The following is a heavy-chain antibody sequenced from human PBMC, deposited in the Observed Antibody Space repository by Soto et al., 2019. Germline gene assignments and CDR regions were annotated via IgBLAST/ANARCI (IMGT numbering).Heavy chain of an antibody. J-gene: IGHJ4*02. Sequence: LRLSCAASGFTFSSYAMSWVRQAPGKGLEWVSAISGSGGSTYYADSVEGRFTISRDNSKNSLYLQMNSLRAEDTAVYYCAKRGGQWLAPFDYWGQGTLVTVSS. CDR3: AKRGGQWLAPFDY. V-gene: IGHV3-23*01. CDR1: GFTFSSYA. D-gene: IGHD6-19*01. CDR2: ISGSGGST.